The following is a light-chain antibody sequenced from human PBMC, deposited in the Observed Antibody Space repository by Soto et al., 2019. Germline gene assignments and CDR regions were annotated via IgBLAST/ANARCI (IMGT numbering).Light chain of an antibody. V-gene: IGKV1-5*03. CDR3: QQYHSYPWT. CDR1: QSISSW. CDR2: KAS. J-gene: IGKJ1*01. Sequence: DIQMTQSPSILSASVGDRVTITCRASQSISSWLDWFQQMPRKAPNLLIYKASNLQSGVPSRFSGSGSGTDFTLNITSLQPDDFATYYCQQYHSYPWTFGQGTRVDVK.